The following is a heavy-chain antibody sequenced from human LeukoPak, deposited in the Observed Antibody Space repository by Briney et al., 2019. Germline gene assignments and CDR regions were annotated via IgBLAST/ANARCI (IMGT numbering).Heavy chain of an antibody. CDR2: VNANSSDT. CDR3: SRDGHRRYYYASASSPSGAY. Sequence: ASVKGSCKASGHTFTGYYMHWVRQAPGQGLEWRGGVNANSSDTNYAQRIQGRVTMTRDTSISTAYMGRSGLRAEDTAVYYCSRDGHRRYYYASASSPSGAYWAQAPLATVPS. D-gene: IGHD3-10*01. V-gene: IGHV1-2*02. J-gene: IGHJ4*02. CDR1: GHTFTGYY.